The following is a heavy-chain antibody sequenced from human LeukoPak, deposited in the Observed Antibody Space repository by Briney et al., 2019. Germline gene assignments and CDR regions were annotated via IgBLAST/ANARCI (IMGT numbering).Heavy chain of an antibody. CDR3: ARDIAAAGSDY. CDR1: GFTFSGYS. V-gene: IGHV3-48*04. J-gene: IGHJ4*02. CDR2: ISTSSATI. Sequence: GGSLRLSCAASGFTFSGYSMNWVRQAPGKGLEWVAYISTSSATIYYADSVKGRFTISRDNAKNSLYLQMNSLRAEDTAVYYCARDIAAAGSDYWGQGTLVTVSS. D-gene: IGHD6-13*01.